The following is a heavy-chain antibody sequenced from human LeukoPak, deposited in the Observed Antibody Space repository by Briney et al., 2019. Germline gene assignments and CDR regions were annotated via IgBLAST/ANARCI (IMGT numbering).Heavy chain of an antibody. CDR2: MSPNSGNT. J-gene: IGHJ1*01. Sequence: ASVKVSCKASGYTFTSYDINWVRQATGQGLEWMGWMSPNSGNTGYAQKFQGRVTMTANTSISTAYMELSSLRSDDTAVYYCASAPPRYYYDSSGYLFQHWGQGTLVTVSS. CDR1: GYTFTSYD. V-gene: IGHV1-8*01. D-gene: IGHD3-22*01. CDR3: ASAPPRYYYDSSGYLFQH.